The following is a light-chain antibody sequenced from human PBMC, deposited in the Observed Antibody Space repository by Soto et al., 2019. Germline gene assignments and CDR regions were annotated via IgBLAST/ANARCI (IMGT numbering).Light chain of an antibody. CDR2: VNSGGSH. CDR3: QTWGTGYVV. V-gene: IGLV4-69*01. J-gene: IGLJ2*01. CDR1: SGHSSYD. Sequence: QSVLTQSPSASAYLGASVKLTCTLSSGHSSYDIAWHQQQPDKGPRFLMTVNSGGSHNKGDGIPDRFSGSSSGAERYLTISSLQSEDAADYYCQTWGTGYVVFGGGTQLTVL.